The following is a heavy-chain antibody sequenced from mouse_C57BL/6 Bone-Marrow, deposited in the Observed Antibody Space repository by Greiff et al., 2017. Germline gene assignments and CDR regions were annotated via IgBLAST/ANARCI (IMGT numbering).Heavy chain of an antibody. CDR2: IDPENGDT. Sequence: DVKLQESGAELVRPGASVKLSCTASGFNIKDDYMHWVKQRPEQGLEWIGWIDPENGDTEYASKFQGKATITADTSSNTAYLQLSSLTSEDTAVYYCTKKGHTVVADWYFDVWGTGTTVTVSS. CDR3: TKKGHTVVADWYFDV. D-gene: IGHD1-1*01. CDR1: GFNIKDDY. V-gene: IGHV14-4*01. J-gene: IGHJ1*03.